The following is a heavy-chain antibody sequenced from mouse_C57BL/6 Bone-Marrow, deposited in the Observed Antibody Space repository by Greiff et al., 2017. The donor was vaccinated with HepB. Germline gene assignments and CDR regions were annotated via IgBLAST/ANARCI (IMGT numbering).Heavy chain of an antibody. Sequence: QVQLQQPGAELVKPGASVKLSCKASGYTFTSYWMHWVKQRPGQGLEWIGMIHPNSGSTNYNEKFKSKATLTVDKSSSTAYMQLSSLTSEDSAVYYGAREMGSYIAKRYWGQGTTLTVSS. J-gene: IGHJ2*01. V-gene: IGHV1-64*01. CDR2: IHPNSGST. CDR1: GYTFTSYW. D-gene: IGHD1-3*01. CDR3: AREMGSYIAKRY.